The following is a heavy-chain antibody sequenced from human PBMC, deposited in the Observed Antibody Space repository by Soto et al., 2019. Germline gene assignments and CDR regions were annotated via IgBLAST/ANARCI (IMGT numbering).Heavy chain of an antibody. CDR3: ARELQDDY. V-gene: IGHV1-69*13. CDR2: IIPIYGTT. CDR1: GGTFSSYA. Sequence: GASVKVSCKASGGTFSSYAISWVRQAPGQGLEWMGGIIPIYGTTNYSQKFQGRVTITADASTSTAYMELSSLRSEDTAVYYCARELQDDYWGQGTLVTVSS. J-gene: IGHJ4*02.